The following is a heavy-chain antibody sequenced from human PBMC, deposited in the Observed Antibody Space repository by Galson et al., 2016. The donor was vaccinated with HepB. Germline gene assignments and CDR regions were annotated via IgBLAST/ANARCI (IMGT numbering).Heavy chain of an antibody. J-gene: IGHJ4*03. CDR2: IYYSGGST. D-gene: IGHD6-19*01. CDR3: ARVRIAVAENSYFFDS. CDR1: GGSISRSSYY. Sequence: SETLSLTCTVSGGSISRSSYYWSWIRQPPGKGLEWIGYIYYSGGSTNYNPSLKSRVTISVDTLKNQFSLKLSSVTAADTAVYFCARVRIAVAENSYFFDSWGQGTTVIVSS. V-gene: IGHV4-61*01.